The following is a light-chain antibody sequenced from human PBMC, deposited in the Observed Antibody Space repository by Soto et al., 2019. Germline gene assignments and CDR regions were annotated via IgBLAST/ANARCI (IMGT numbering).Light chain of an antibody. V-gene: IGKV1-5*01. CDR2: DVS. CDR1: QSVSRW. CDR3: HQYSQCWT. J-gene: IGKJ1*01. Sequence: DIQMTQSPSTLSASVGERATLTCRASQSVSRWLAWYKQKPGQAPKLLIYDVSSLASGVPSRFSGSGSETEFTLTISSLVPEDFATYYCHQYSQCWTFGQGTKVDIK.